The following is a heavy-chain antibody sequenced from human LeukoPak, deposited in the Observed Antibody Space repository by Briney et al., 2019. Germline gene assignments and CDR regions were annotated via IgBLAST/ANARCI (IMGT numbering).Heavy chain of an antibody. J-gene: IGHJ3*02. CDR1: GYTFSTYA. CDR3: AGMGSHGFGI. V-gene: IGHV7-4-1*02. D-gene: IGHD3-16*01. CDR2: INTYNGNP. Sequence: ASVKVSCKASGYTFSTYAMNWVRQAPGQGLEFMGWINTYNGNPTYAQAFTGRFVFSVDTSVSTAYLQISSLKTEDSAVYYCAGMGSHGFGIWGQGTKIIVSS.